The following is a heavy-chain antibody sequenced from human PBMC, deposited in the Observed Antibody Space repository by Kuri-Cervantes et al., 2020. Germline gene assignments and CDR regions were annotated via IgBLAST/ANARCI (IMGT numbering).Heavy chain of an antibody. V-gene: IGHV3-15*01. J-gene: IGHJ4*02. D-gene: IGHD3-9*01. CDR2: IKSKTDGGTT. CDR3: TTGAYYDILTGYYVGGEIDY. Sequence: WIRQAPGKGLEWVGRIKSKTDGGTTDYAAPVKGRFTISRDDSKNTLYLQMNSLKTEDTAVYYCTTGAYYDILTGYYVGGEIDYWGQGTLVTVSS.